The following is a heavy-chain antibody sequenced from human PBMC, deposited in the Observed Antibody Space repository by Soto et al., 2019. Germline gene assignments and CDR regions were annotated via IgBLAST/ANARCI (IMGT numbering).Heavy chain of an antibody. J-gene: IGHJ6*02. V-gene: IGHV1-69*13. Sequence: ASVKVSCKASGGTFSSYAISWVRQAPGQGLEWMGGIIPIFGTANYAQKFQGRVTITADESTSTAYMELSSLRSEDTAVYYCAREIVVVVAAKAHYYYYGMDVWGQGTTVTVSS. D-gene: IGHD2-15*01. CDR1: GGTFSSYA. CDR2: IIPIFGTA. CDR3: AREIVVVVAAKAHYYYYGMDV.